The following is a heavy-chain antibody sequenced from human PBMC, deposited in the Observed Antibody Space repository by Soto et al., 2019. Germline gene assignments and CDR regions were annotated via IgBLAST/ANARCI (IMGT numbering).Heavy chain of an antibody. CDR3: ARAIRDQLLSDY. CDR2: MNPDSTNT. V-gene: IGHV1-8*01. CDR1: GYTFSNYD. D-gene: IGHD2-15*01. Sequence: QVPLVQSGAEVKQPGASVKVSCRASGYTFSNYDISWVRQATGQGLEWMGWMNPDSTNTGYAQKFQGRVTMTRDTSTSTAYMELNSLTSEDTAVYYCARAIRDQLLSDYWGQGTLVTVSS. J-gene: IGHJ4*02.